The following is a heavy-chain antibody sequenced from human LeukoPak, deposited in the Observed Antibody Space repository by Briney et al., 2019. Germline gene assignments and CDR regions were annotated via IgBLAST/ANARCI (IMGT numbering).Heavy chain of an antibody. D-gene: IGHD4-4*01. J-gene: IGHJ5*02. Sequence: PSETLSLTCAVYGGSFSSYYWSWIRQPPGKGLEWIGAINHSGSTNYNPSLKSRVTISVDTSKNQFSLKLSSVTAADTAVYYCARGLVRRMTTVIKNWFDPWGQGTLVTVSS. CDR2: INHSGST. CDR1: GGSFSSYY. CDR3: ARGLVRRMTTVIKNWFDP. V-gene: IGHV4-34*01.